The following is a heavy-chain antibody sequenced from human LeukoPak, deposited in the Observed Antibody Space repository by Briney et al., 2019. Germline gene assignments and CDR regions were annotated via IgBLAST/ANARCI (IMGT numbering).Heavy chain of an antibody. CDR2: INGDGSIT. CDR1: GFIFSSYW. CDR3: VRDLQD. J-gene: IGHJ4*02. V-gene: IGHV3-74*01. Sequence: PGGSLRLSCAASGFIFSSYWMHWVRQAPGKGLVWVSRINGDGSITNYADSVKGRFTISRDNAKNTLFLQMDSLRDEDTAVYYCVRDLQDWGQGTLVTVSS.